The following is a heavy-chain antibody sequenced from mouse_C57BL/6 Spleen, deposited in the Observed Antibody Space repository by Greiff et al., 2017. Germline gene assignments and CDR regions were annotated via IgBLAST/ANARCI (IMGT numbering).Heavy chain of an antibody. CDR3: ARGGRSEGYFDV. J-gene: IGHJ1*03. CDR1: GYTFTSYW. Sequence: QVQLKQPGAELVMPGASVKLSCKASGYTFTSYWMHWVKQRPGQGLEWIGEIDPSDSYTNYNQKFKGKSTLTVDKSSSTAYMQLSSLTSEDSAVYYCARGGRSEGYFDVWGTGTTVTVSS. V-gene: IGHV1-69*01. D-gene: IGHD1-1*01. CDR2: IDPSDSYT.